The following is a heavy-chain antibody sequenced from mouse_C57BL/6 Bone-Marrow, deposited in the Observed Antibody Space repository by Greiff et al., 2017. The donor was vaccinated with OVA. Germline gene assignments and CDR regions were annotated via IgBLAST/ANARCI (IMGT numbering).Heavy chain of an antibody. Sequence: VQLQQSGAELARPGASVKLSCKASGYTFTSYGISWVKQRTGQGLEWIGEIYPRSGNTYYNEKFKGKATLTADKSSSTAYMELRSLTSEDSAVYYCARNYGNYLDYWGQGTTLTVSS. D-gene: IGHD2-1*01. CDR3: ARNYGNYLDY. CDR1: GYTFTSYG. CDR2: IYPRSGNT. J-gene: IGHJ2*01. V-gene: IGHV1-81*01.